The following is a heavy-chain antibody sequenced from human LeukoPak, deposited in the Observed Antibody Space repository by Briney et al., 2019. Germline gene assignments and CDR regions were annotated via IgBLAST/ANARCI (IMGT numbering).Heavy chain of an antibody. CDR1: GFTFSSYA. Sequence: GGCLRLSCAASGFTFSSYAMSSVRQAPGNGLEWESAINGNGGSTTYADSVKGRFTIYRDNSKNTLYLQINSLRAEDTSVYYCAKAGYGGYSYAPLDYWGQGTLVTVSS. CDR3: AKAGYGGYSYAPLDY. D-gene: IGHD5-18*01. CDR2: INGNGGST. J-gene: IGHJ4*02. V-gene: IGHV3-23*01.